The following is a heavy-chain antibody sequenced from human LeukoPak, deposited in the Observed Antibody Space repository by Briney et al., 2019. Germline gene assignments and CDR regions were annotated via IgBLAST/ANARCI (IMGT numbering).Heavy chain of an antibody. CDR3: AREYYHAFDI. CDR2: ISSSSSTI. V-gene: IGHV3-48*04. Sequence: GGSLRLSCAASGFTFSSYSINWVRQAAGKGLEWVSYISSSSSTINYADSVRGRFTISRDNAKNSLYLQMNSLRAEDTAVYYCAREYYHAFDIWGQGTMVTVSS. J-gene: IGHJ3*02. CDR1: GFTFSSYS. D-gene: IGHD3-10*01.